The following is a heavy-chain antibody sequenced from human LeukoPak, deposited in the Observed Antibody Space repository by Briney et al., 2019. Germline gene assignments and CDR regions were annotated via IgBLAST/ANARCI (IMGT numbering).Heavy chain of an antibody. CDR3: ARKPIVGATFDY. CDR2: IKPNSGGT. J-gene: IGHJ4*02. Sequence: ASVKVSCKASGYTFTGYYMHWVRQAPGQGLEWMGRIKPNSGGTNYAQKFQGRVTMTRDTSISTAYMELSRLRSDDTAVYYCARKPIVGATFDYWGQGTLVTVSS. V-gene: IGHV1-2*06. D-gene: IGHD1-26*01. CDR1: GYTFTGYY.